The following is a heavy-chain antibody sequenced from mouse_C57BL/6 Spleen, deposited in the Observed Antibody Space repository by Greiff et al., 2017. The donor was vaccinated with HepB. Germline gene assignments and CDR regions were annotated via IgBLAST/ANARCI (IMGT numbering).Heavy chain of an antibody. CDR2: IHPNSGST. D-gene: IGHD1-1*01. CDR3: ARGGSSLFDY. Sequence: QVQLKQPGAELVKPGASVKLSCKASGYTFTSYWMHWVKQRPGQGLEWIGMIHPNSGSTNYNEKFKSKATLTVDKSSSTAYMQLSSLTSEDSAVYYCARGGSSLFDYWGQGTTLTVSS. CDR1: GYTFTSYW. J-gene: IGHJ2*01. V-gene: IGHV1-64*01.